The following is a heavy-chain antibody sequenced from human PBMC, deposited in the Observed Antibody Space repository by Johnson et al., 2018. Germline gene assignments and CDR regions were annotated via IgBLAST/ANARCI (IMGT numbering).Heavy chain of an antibody. V-gene: IGHV3-20*04. CDR3: ARGGGSYNYYYYYMDV. Sequence: VQLVQSGGGVVRPGGSLRLSCAASGFTCDDYGMSWVRQAPGKGLEWVSGINWNGGSPGYADAVKGRFTISRDNAKNSLYLQMNSLRAEDTALDYCARGGGSYNYYYYYMDVWGKGTTVTVSS. D-gene: IGHD1-26*01. CDR1: GFTCDDYG. J-gene: IGHJ6*03. CDR2: INWNGGSP.